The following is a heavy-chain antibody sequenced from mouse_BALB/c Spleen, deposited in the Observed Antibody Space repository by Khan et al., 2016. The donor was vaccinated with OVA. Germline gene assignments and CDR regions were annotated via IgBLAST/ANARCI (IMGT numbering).Heavy chain of an antibody. D-gene: IGHD1-1*01. CDR3: VRRGNYYGSFYWYFDV. CDR1: GFSLTNYD. Sequence: QVQLKESGPGLVAPSQSLSITCTVSGFSLTNYDISWMRQTPGKGLEWLGVIWTGGGTNYNSVFMSRLSITKDHSKSQVFLKMNSLQTDDTAIYYCVRRGNYYGSFYWYFDVWGAGTTVTVSS. CDR2: IWTGGGT. V-gene: IGHV2-9-2*01. J-gene: IGHJ1*01.